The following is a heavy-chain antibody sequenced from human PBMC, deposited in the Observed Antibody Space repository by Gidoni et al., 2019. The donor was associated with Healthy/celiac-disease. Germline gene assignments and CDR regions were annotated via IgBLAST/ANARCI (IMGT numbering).Heavy chain of an antibody. D-gene: IGHD6-19*01. Sequence: EVQLVESGGGLVKPGVSLRLSCAASGFTFSSYSMNWVRQAPGKGLEWVSSISSSSSYIYYAESVKGRFTISRDNAKNSLYLQMNSLRAEDTAVYYCATIVAGSCYYWGQGTLVTVSS. CDR2: ISSSSSYI. V-gene: IGHV3-21*01. CDR3: ATIVAGSCYY. J-gene: IGHJ4*02. CDR1: GFTFSSYS.